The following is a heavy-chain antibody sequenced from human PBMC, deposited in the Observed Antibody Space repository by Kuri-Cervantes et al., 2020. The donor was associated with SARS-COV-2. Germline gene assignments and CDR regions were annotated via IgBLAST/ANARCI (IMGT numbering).Heavy chain of an antibody. CDR1: GFTFSSYG. J-gene: IGHJ4*02. V-gene: IGHV3-NL1*01. D-gene: IGHD1-7*01. CDR3: ARDILTGTTRVFILKY. Sequence: GGSLRLSCAASGFTFSSYGMHWVRQAPGKGLEWVSGISWNSGIIGYADSVKGRFTISRDNSKNTLYLQMNSLRAEDTAVYYCARDILTGTTRVFILKYWGQGTLVTVSS. CDR2: ISWNSGII.